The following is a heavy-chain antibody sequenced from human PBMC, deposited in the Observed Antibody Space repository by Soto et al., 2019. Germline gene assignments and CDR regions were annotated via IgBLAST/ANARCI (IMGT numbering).Heavy chain of an antibody. CDR3: ARLGAYSQAMDS. CDR1: GDSVNSGGYY. J-gene: IGHJ1*01. Sequence: PSENLSLPCSFSGDSVNSGGYYWTWIRQHPGKGLEWIGYIYFAGTTTYNPSLQSRVSISLDTSKNDVSLNPTSVTAADMAVYFCARLGAYSQAMDSWGQGTLGTVSS. D-gene: IGHD3-16*01. V-gene: IGHV4-61*08. CDR2: IYFAGTT.